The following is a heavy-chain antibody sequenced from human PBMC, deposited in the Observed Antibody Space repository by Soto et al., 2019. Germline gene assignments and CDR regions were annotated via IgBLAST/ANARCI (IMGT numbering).Heavy chain of an antibody. CDR2: ISAYNGNT. D-gene: IGHD6-19*01. Sequence: KVARKSFGYALSIDRGSWRRHAHGQGLEWMGWISAYNGNTNYAQKLQGRVTMTTDTSTSTAYMELRSLTSDDTAVYYRARDPLLAVAGDFDFLRHGTLVTVSP. CDR3: ARDPLLAVAGDFDF. CDR1: GYALSIDR. J-gene: IGHJ4*01. V-gene: IGHV1-18*01.